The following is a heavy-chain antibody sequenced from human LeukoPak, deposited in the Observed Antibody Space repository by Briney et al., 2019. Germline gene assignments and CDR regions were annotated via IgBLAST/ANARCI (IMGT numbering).Heavy chain of an antibody. CDR1: GFTFSGYW. CDR2: INSDGSSR. V-gene: IGHV3-74*01. J-gene: IGHJ4*02. D-gene: IGHD5-12*01. CDR3: RRGTSRKNGYSGDDPY. Sequence: GGSLRLSCAASGFTFSGYWMHWVRQAPGKGLVWVSRINSDGSSRSYADSVKGRFTISRDSAKNTLFLQMDSLRAEDTAVCYCRRGTSRKNGYSGDDPYWGQGTLVIVSS.